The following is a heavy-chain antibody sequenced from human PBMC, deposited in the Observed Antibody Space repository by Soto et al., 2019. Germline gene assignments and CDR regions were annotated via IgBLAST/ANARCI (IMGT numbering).Heavy chain of an antibody. CDR3: AKAGPRTYYSSTNYYYGMDV. D-gene: IGHD3-10*01. CDR1: GFTFSSYA. V-gene: IGHV3-23*01. CDR2: IRGSGGST. J-gene: IGHJ6*02. Sequence: PGGSLRLSCAASGFTFSSYAMSWVRQAPGKGLEWVSAIRGSGGSTYYADSVQGRFTISRDNSKNTLYLQINSLRAEATAVYYRAKAGPRTYYSSTNYYYGMDVWRQGTTVTVSS.